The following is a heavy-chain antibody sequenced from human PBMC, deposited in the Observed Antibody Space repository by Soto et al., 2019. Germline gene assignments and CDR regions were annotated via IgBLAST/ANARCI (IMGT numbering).Heavy chain of an antibody. CDR3: ASGHDRILDTY. CDR2: VKDGGST. D-gene: IGHD1-1*01. V-gene: IGHV4-34*01. J-gene: IGHJ4*02. CDR1: GGSLTGYY. Sequence: SETLSLTCTVNGGSLTGYYWSWIRQPPGKGLEWIGEVKDGGSTNYSPSLRGRVSISADTSKNHVSLRLNSVTAADTAVYFYASGHDRILDTYWAQRALDPVSS.